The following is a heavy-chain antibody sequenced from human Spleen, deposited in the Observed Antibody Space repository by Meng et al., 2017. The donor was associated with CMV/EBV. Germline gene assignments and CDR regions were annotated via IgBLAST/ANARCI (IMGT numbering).Heavy chain of an antibody. CDR1: GFTFSSYA. CDR2: ISYDGSNK. J-gene: IGHJ6*02. V-gene: IGHV3-30*04. D-gene: IGHD3-3*01. CDR3: ARAPNAAIWSGLGGMDV. Sequence: GGSLRLSCAASGFTFSSYAMHWVRQAPGKGLEWVAVISYDGSNKYYADSVKGRFTISRDNSKNTLYLQMNSLRAEDTAVYYCARAPNAAIWSGLGGMDVWGQGTTVTVSS.